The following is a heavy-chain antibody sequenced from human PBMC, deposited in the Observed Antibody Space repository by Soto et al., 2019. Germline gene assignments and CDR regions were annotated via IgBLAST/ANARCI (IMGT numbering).Heavy chain of an antibody. CDR3: ASLSWAMVPY. Sequence: GGSLRLSCAASGFTFSDHYMSWVRQAPGKGLEWVSVIYSGGSTYYADSVKGRFTTSRDNSKNTLYLQMNSLRAEDTAVYYCASLSWAMVPYWGQGTLVTVSS. CDR2: IYSGGST. J-gene: IGHJ4*02. CDR1: GFTFSDHY. V-gene: IGHV3-53*01. D-gene: IGHD5-18*01.